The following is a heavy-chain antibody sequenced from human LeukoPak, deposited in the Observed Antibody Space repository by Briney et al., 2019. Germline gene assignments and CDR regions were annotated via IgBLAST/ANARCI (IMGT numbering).Heavy chain of an antibody. V-gene: IGHV1-18*01. CDR2: ISAYNGNT. J-gene: IGHJ6*02. Sequence: ASVKVSCKASGYTFTSYGISWVRQAPGQGLEWMGWISAYNGNTNYAQKLQGRVTMTTDTSMSTAYMELRSLRSDDTAVYYCARSATNRDISASGSDYYYYGMDVWGQGTTVTVSS. D-gene: IGHD3-10*01. CDR1: GYTFTSYG. CDR3: ARSATNRDISASGSDYYYYGMDV.